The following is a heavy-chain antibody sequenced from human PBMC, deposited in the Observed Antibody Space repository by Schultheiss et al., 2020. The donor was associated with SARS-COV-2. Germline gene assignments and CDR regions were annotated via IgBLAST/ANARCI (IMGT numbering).Heavy chain of an antibody. Sequence: ASVKVSCKASGYTFTGYYMHWVRQAPGQGLEWMGRINPNSGGTNYAQKFQGRVTMTRDTSISTAYMELSSLRSEDTAVYYCARNQDILTGYPNSLDYWGQGTLVTVSS. CDR1: GYTFTGYY. J-gene: IGHJ4*02. D-gene: IGHD3-9*01. CDR2: INPNSGGT. CDR3: ARNQDILTGYPNSLDY. V-gene: IGHV1-2*06.